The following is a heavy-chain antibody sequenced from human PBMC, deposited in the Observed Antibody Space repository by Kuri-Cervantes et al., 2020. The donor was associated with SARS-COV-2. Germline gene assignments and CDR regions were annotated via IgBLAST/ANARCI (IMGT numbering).Heavy chain of an antibody. Sequence: GESLKISCTASGFTFGDYAMSWVRQAPGKGLEWVGFIRSKAYGGTTEYAASVKGRFTISRDDSKSIAYLQMNSLKTEGTAVYYFTYDFWSGYYAPGYYYYMDVWGKGTTVTVSS. CDR3: TYDFWSGYYAPGYYYYMDV. J-gene: IGHJ6*03. CDR2: IRSKAYGGTT. CDR1: GFTFGDYA. V-gene: IGHV3-49*04. D-gene: IGHD3-3*01.